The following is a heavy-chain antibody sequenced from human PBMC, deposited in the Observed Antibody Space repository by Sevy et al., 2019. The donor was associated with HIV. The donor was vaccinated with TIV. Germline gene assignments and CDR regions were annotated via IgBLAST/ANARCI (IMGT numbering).Heavy chain of an antibody. CDR1: GFTFSSYA. V-gene: IGHV3-23*01. D-gene: IGHD2-15*01. Sequence: GGSLRLSCAASGFTFSSYAMSWVRQAPGKGLEWVSAISGSGGSTYYADSVKGRFTISRDNSKNMLYLQMNSLRAEDTAVYYCAKDRVHRYCSGGSCSPSFFDYWGQGTLVTVSS. CDR2: ISGSGGST. CDR3: AKDRVHRYCSGGSCSPSFFDY. J-gene: IGHJ4*02.